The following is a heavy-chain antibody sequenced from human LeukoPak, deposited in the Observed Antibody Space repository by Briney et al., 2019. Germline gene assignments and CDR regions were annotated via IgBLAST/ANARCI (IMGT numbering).Heavy chain of an antibody. J-gene: IGHJ5*02. CDR1: GGSFSGYY. D-gene: IGHD5-24*01. CDR3: ARGGPRWLQWNWFDP. Sequence: SETLSLTCAVYGGSFSGYYRSWIRQPPGKGLEWIGEINHSGSTNYNPSLKSRVTISVDTSKNQFSLKLSSVTAADTAVYYCARGGPRWLQWNWFDPWGQGTLVTVSS. V-gene: IGHV4-34*01. CDR2: INHSGST.